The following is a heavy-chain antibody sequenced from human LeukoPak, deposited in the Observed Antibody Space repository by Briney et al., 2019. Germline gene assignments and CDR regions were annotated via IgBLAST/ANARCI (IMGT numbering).Heavy chain of an antibody. CDR2: IDEDGDTT. CDR3: AGSSGEWAPHAC. Sequence: GGSLRLSCAASGFTFSSYWMSWVRQAPGKGLEWVANIDEDGDTTYHVDSVKGRFTISRDNANNSLYLLMNTLRDEDTAVYFCAGSSGEWAPHACWGQGTLVTVSS. D-gene: IGHD1-26*01. V-gene: IGHV3-7*01. J-gene: IGHJ4*02. CDR1: GFTFSSYW.